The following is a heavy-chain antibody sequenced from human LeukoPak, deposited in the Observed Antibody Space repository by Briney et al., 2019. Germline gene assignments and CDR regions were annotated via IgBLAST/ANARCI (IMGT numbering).Heavy chain of an antibody. CDR3: ARGKWSYRFDY. V-gene: IGHV4-34*01. CDR2: INHSGST. D-gene: IGHD1-26*01. CDR1: GGSFSGYY. Sequence: SETLSLTCAVYGGSFSGYYWSWIRQPPGKGLEWIGEINHSGSTNYNPSLKSRVTISVDTSKNQFSLKLSSVTAADTAAYYCARGKWSYRFDYWGQGTLVTVSS. J-gene: IGHJ4*02.